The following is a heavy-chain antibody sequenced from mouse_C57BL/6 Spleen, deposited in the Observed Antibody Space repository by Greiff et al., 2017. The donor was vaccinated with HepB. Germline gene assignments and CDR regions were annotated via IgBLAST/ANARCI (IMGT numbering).Heavy chain of an antibody. CDR1: GYTFTSYW. V-gene: IGHV1-52*01. Sequence: QVQLQQPGAELVRPGSSVKLSCKASGYTFTSYWMHWVKQRPIQGLEWIGSIDPSDSETHYNQKFKDKATLTVDKSSSTAYMQLSSLTSEDSAVYYCARFNYSKFDFDDWGKGTTLTVSS. D-gene: IGHD2-5*01. J-gene: IGHJ2*01. CDR3: ARFNYSKFDFDD. CDR2: IDPSDSET.